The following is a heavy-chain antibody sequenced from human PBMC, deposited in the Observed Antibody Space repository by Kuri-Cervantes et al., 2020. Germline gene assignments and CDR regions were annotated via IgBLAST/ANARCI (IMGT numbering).Heavy chain of an antibody. J-gene: IGHJ6*03. V-gene: IGHV1-18*03. D-gene: IGHD5-12*01. CDR1: GYTFPNYG. CDR3: ARGVSGYDPYYYYMDV. Sequence: ASVKVSCKASGYTFPNYGISWVRRAPGQGLEWLGWISAYNGDTNYAQKLQGRVTLTTDTYTSTAYMELRSLRADDMAVHYCARGVSGYDPYYYYMDVWGKGTTVTVSS. CDR2: ISAYNGDT.